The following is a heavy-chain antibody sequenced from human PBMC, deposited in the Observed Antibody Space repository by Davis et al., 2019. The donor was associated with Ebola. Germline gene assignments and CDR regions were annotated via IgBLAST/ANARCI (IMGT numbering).Heavy chain of an antibody. CDR2: IDPSDSYT. CDR3: ASWYYYDSSGTHGSFDAFDI. Sequence: GESLKISCKGSGYSFTSYWISWVRQMPGKGLEWMGRIDPSDSYTNYSPSFQGHVTISADKSISTAYLQWSSLKASDTAMYYCASWYYYDSSGTHGSFDAFDIWGQGTMVTVSS. J-gene: IGHJ3*02. V-gene: IGHV5-10-1*01. CDR1: GYSFTSYW. D-gene: IGHD3-22*01.